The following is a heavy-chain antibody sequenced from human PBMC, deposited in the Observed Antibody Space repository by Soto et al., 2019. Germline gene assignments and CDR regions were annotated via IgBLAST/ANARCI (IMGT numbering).Heavy chain of an antibody. Sequence: QVQLVESGGGVVQPGRSLRLSCAASGFTFSSYGMHWVRQAPGKGLEWVAVIWYDGSNKYYADSVKGRFTIPGDNSKNTLYLQMSSLRAEDTDVYYCPSVCYYCWSGYPPLHLLYYYYIDFLGKGTTVTVSS. CDR1: GFTFSSYG. J-gene: IGHJ6*03. D-gene: IGHD3-3*01. V-gene: IGHV3-33*01. CDR2: IWYDGSNK. CDR3: PSVCYYCWSGYPPLHLLYYYYIDF.